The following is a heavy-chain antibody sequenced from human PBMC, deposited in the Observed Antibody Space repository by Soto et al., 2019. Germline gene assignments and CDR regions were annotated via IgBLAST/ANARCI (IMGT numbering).Heavy chain of an antibody. V-gene: IGHV1-69*12. CDR2: IIPIFGTA. CDR1: GGTFSSYA. D-gene: IGHD1-26*01. Sequence: QVQLVQSGAEVKKPGSSVKVSCKASGGTFSSYAISWVRQAPGQGLEWMGGIIPIFGTANYAQEFQGRVTSXEGXSTSIADMEMSGLRTEDTAVYYGARALDSGSWFDPWGQGTLDTVSS. J-gene: IGHJ5*02. CDR3: ARALDSGSWFDP.